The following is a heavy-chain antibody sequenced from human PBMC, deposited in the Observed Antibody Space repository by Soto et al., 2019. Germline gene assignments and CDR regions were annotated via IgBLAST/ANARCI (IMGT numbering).Heavy chain of an antibody. D-gene: IGHD2-2*02. CDR2: IWYDGTNK. CDR3: ARDPYTHCSSTSCYTAYYYYYGMDV. CDR1: GFIFSSYG. Sequence: GGSLRLSCAASGFIFSSYGMHWVRQAPGKGLEWVAFIWYDGTNKYYADSVKGRFTISRDNSKNTLYLQMNSLRAEDTAVYYCARDPYTHCSSTSCYTAYYYYYGMDVWGQGTTVTVSS. J-gene: IGHJ6*02. V-gene: IGHV3-33*01.